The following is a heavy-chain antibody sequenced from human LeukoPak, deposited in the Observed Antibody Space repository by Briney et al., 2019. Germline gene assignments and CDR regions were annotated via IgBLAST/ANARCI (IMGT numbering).Heavy chain of an antibody. CDR3: ARDLGIAVAGTLDY. J-gene: IGHJ4*02. CDR1: GFTFISSW. Sequence: GGPLRLSCAASGFTFISSWMYWVRQAPGKGLEWVANIKQDGSEEYYVDSVKGRFTISRDNAKNSLYLQMNSLRAEDTAVYYCARDLGIAVAGTLDYWGQGTLVTVSS. CDR2: IKQDGSEE. V-gene: IGHV3-7*01. D-gene: IGHD6-19*01.